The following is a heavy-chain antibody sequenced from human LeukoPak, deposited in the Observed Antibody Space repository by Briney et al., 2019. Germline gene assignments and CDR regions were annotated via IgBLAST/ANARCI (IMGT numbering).Heavy chain of an antibody. CDR2: INHSGST. CDR1: GGSFSGYY. CDR3: ARMSSGYDY. D-gene: IGHD6-19*01. J-gene: IGHJ4*02. Sequence: SETLSLTCAVYGGSFSGYYWSWSRQPPGKGLEWIGEINHSGSTNYNPSLKSRVTISVDTSKNQFSLKLSSVTAADTAVYYCARMSSGYDYWGQGTLVTVSS. V-gene: IGHV4-34*01.